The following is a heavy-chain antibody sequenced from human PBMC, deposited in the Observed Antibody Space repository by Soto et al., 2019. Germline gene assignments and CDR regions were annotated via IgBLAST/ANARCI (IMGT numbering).Heavy chain of an antibody. D-gene: IGHD6-19*01. V-gene: IGHV3-30*03. CDR1: GFTFRSYA. Sequence: LRLSCAASGFTFRSYAMHWVRQAPGKGLEWVAVISYDESDRYYADSLKGRFTISRDNSKNTLYLQMNSLRGEDTAVYYCARDLSVAGPDYWGQGTLVTVSS. CDR2: ISYDESDR. CDR3: ARDLSVAGPDY. J-gene: IGHJ4*02.